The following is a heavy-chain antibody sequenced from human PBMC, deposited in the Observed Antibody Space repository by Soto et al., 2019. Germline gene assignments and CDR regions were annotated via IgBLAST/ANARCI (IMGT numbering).Heavy chain of an antibody. Sequence: SETLSLTCTVSGGSISTYYWSWVRKPPGRGLEWIGYIYYGETPNYNPSLKSRDNISVDTSKNQFSLKLSSVTAADTAVYYCARDWAKYYYGSGYNWFDPWGQGTLVTVSS. CDR3: ARDWAKYYYGSGYNWFDP. CDR2: IYYGETP. CDR1: GGSISTYY. D-gene: IGHD3-10*01. J-gene: IGHJ5*02. V-gene: IGHV4-59*01.